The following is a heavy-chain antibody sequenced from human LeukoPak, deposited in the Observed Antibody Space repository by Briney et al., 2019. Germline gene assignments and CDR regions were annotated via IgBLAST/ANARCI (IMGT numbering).Heavy chain of an antibody. V-gene: IGHV3-13*04. J-gene: IGHJ4*02. CDR2: IGTAGDT. CDR1: GFTFSNYD. Sequence: PGGSLRLSCAASGFTFSNYDMHWVRQATGKGLEWVSAIGTAGDTYYQGSVRGRFTMSRENAKNSLYLQMNSLTAGDTAVYYCAKGDGYSGSGSEKRGLDYWGQGTLVAVAS. D-gene: IGHD3-10*01. CDR3: AKGDGYSGSGSEKRGLDY.